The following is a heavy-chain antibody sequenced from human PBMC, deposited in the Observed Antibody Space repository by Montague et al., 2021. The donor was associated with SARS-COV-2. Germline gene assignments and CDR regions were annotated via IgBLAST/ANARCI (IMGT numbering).Heavy chain of an antibody. Sequence: SETLSLTCTVSRDSISSHNYFWAWIRQPPGKGLEWIGSVDYGGLTFYNPSLESRVTISVDTSKKQFSLKVNSVTAADAAVYYRAKDGEAPAWGTFDIWGQGTMVTVSS. CDR2: VDYGGLT. J-gene: IGHJ3*02. CDR1: RDSISSHNYF. CDR3: AKDGEAPAWGTFDI. V-gene: IGHV4-39*07. D-gene: IGHD3-10*01.